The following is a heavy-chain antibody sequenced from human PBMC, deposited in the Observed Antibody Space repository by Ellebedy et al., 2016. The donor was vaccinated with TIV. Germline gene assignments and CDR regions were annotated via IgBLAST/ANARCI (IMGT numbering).Heavy chain of an antibody. D-gene: IGHD1-26*01. CDR3: ARDRLSGSYGPSWYFDL. Sequence: SETLSLTCTVSGGSISSYYWSWIRQPPGKGLEWIGYIYYSGSTDYNPSLKSRVTISVDTSKSQFSLKLTSVTAADTAVYYCARDRLSGSYGPSWYFDLWGRGTLVTVSS. V-gene: IGHV4-59*12. CDR1: GGSISSYY. J-gene: IGHJ2*01. CDR2: IYYSGST.